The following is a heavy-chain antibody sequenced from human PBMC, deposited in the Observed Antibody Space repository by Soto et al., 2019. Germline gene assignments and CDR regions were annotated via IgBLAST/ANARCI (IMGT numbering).Heavy chain of an antibody. CDR3: AVNRDFSGGSCYAYFDY. Sequence: ASVKVSCKASGYTFTSYGISWVRQAPGQGLEWMGWISAYNGNTNYAQKLQGRVTMTKDTSTSTAYMELSSLRSEATDVYYCAVNRDFSGGSCYAYFDYWCQGTLVTVS. CDR1: GYTFTSYG. J-gene: IGHJ4*02. V-gene: IGHV1-18*01. CDR2: ISAYNGNT. D-gene: IGHD2-15*01.